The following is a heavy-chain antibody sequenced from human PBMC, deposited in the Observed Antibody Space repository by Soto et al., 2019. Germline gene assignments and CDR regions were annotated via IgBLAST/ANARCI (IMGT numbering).Heavy chain of an antibody. D-gene: IGHD5-18*01. CDR3: ARDFLWGTAMLLWHLAL. CDR2: ISYDGSNK. J-gene: IGHJ2*01. CDR1: GFTFSSYA. V-gene: IGHV3-30-3*01. Sequence: GGSLRLSCAASGFTFSSYAMHWVRQAPGKGLEWVAVISYDGSNKYYADSVKGRFTISRDNSKNTLYLQMNSLRAEDTAVYYCARDFLWGTAMLLWHLALRGRGTPVTGSS.